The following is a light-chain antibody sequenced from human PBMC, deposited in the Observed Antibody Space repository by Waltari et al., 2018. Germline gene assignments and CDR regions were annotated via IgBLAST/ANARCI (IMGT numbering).Light chain of an antibody. CDR2: DAS. Sequence: DIQMTQSPSSLSASVGARVTITCRASQSISNYLNWYQQKPGKAPKLLIYDASTLQSGVPSRLSGSGSGTDFTLTISSLQPEDFATYYCQQSYSTLVTFGGGTKVEIK. J-gene: IGKJ4*01. V-gene: IGKV1-39*01. CDR1: QSISNY. CDR3: QQSYSTLVT.